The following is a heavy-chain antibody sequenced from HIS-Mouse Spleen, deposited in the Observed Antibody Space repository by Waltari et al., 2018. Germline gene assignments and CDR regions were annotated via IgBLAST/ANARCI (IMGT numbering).Heavy chain of an antibody. J-gene: IGHJ4*02. V-gene: IGHV4-38-2*02. CDR3: ARAAAAGQDY. CDR2: IYHSGST. D-gene: IGHD6-13*01. Sequence: QVQLQESGPGLVKPSATLSRTSTASGYSITSGYYWGWIRQPPGKGLEWIGSIYHSGSTYYNPSLKSRVTISVDTSKNQFSLKLSSVTAADTAVYYCARAAAAGQDYWGQGTLVTVSS. CDR1: GYSITSGYY.